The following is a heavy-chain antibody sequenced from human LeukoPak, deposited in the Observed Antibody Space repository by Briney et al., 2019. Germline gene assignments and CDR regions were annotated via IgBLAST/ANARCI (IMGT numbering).Heavy chain of an antibody. CDR1: SGSISSYY. Sequence: SETLSLTCTVSSGSISSYYWTWIRQPPGKGLEWIGYIYGSGTASYSPSLKSRVTMSVDTSKSQFSLKLRSVTAADTAVYFCARMIAFNAPFTFWGQGTLVTVSS. V-gene: IGHV4-4*09. CDR2: IYGSGTA. CDR3: ARMIAFNAPFTF. J-gene: IGHJ4*02. D-gene: IGHD2-21*01.